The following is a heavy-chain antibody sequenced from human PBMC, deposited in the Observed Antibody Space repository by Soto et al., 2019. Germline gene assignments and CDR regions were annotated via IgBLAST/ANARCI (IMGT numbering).Heavy chain of an antibody. Sequence: SETLSLTCAVYGGSFSGYYWSWIRQPPGKGLEWIGEINHSGSTNYNPSLKSRVTISVDTSKNQFSLKLSSVTAADTAVYYCARGYVLKLRYFDWSPRTYGMDVWGQGTTVPVSS. V-gene: IGHV4-34*01. CDR1: GGSFSGYY. J-gene: IGHJ6*02. D-gene: IGHD3-9*01. CDR3: ARGYVLKLRYFDWSPRTYGMDV. CDR2: INHSGST.